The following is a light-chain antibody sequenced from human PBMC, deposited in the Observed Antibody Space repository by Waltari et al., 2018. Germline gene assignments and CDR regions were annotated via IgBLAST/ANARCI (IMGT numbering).Light chain of an antibody. CDR2: EAS. J-gene: IGKJ1*01. V-gene: IGKV3-15*01. Sequence: ETVLTQSPATLSVSPGDRATLSCRASQSISTYLAGYQHRSGQAPRLLIHEASTRATGIPARFRGSGSGTDFTLTISGLQSEDFAVYYCQQYNHWPRTFGQGTKVDIK. CDR1: QSISTY. CDR3: QQYNHWPRT.